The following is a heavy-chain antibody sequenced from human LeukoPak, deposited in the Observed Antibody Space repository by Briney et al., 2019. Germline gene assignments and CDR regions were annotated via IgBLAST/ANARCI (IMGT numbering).Heavy chain of an antibody. V-gene: IGHV4-4*07. CDR2: IYTSGST. CDR3: ARSMVRGVIPAY. D-gene: IGHD3-10*01. Sequence: SETLSLTCTVSGGSISSYYWSWIRQPAGKGLEWIGRIYTSGSTNYNPSLKSRVTISVDTSKNQFSLKLSSVTAADTAVYYCARSMVRGVIPAYWGQGTLVTVSS. J-gene: IGHJ4*02. CDR1: GGSISSYY.